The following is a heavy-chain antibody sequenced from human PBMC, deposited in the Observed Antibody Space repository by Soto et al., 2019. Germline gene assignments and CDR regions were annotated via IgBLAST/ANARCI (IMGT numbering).Heavy chain of an antibody. CDR1: GFTFTSSA. D-gene: IGHD3-10*01. V-gene: IGHV1-58*02. CDR2: IVVGSGNT. CDR3: AADLSRFGELRGMDV. Sequence: GASVKVSCKASGFTFTSSAMHWVRQARGQRLEWIGWIVVGSGNTNYAQKFQERVTITRDMSTSTAYMELSSLRSEDTAVYYCAADLSRFGELRGMDVWGQGSTVTVPS. J-gene: IGHJ6*02.